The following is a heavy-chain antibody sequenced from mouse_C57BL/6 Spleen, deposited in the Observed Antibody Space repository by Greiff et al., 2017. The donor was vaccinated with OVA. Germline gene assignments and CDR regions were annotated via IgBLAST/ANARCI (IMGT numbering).Heavy chain of an antibody. D-gene: IGHD1-1*01. Sequence: QVQLQQPGAELVRPGSSVKLSCKASGYTFTSYWMDWVKQRPGQGLEWIGNIYPSDSETHYNQKFKDKATLTVDKSSSTAYMQLSSLTSEDSAVYYCARAYYYGSREGYFDVWGTGTTVTVSS. J-gene: IGHJ1*03. V-gene: IGHV1-61*01. CDR2: IYPSDSET. CDR1: GYTFTSYW. CDR3: ARAYYYGSREGYFDV.